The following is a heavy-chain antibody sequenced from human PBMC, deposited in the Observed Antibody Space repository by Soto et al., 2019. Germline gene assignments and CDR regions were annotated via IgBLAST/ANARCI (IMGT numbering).Heavy chain of an antibody. J-gene: IGHJ4*02. CDR2: ISAGGST. V-gene: IGHV3-23*01. D-gene: IGHD2-2*02. CDR3: ANVPIWCSSTSCYTEGFDY. Sequence: EVQLLDSGGGLVQPGGSLRLSCTASGFTFSDYAMSWVRQPPGKGLEWVSVISAGGSTYYAESLKGRFTVSRANAKNTLYLQMNSLRAEDTAVYYCANVPIWCSSTSCYTEGFDYWGQGTLVTVSS. CDR1: GFTFSDYA.